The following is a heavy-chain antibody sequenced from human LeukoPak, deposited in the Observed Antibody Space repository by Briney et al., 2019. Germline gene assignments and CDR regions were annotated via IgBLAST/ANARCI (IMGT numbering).Heavy chain of an antibody. Sequence: SETLSLTCAVSGGSISSNSYYWNWIRQPPGKGLEWIGSISYSGSTNYNPSLESRVTISVDASKNQISLKLSSVTAADTTVYYCARAPERWYSYGSYTYYYMDVWGKGTTVTVSS. CDR2: ISYSGST. V-gene: IGHV4-61*01. J-gene: IGHJ6*03. D-gene: IGHD5-18*01. CDR3: ARAPERWYSYGSYTYYYMDV. CDR1: GGSISSNSYY.